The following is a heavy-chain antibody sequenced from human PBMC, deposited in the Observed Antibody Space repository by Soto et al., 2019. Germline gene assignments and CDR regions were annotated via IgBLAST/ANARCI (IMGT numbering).Heavy chain of an antibody. CDR3: AKVIRADSTSSNFYYYSGLDV. D-gene: IGHD6-6*01. CDR1: GFTFRTYG. CDR2: ISNNGINK. J-gene: IGHJ6*02. Sequence: PGGSLRLSCASSGFTFRTYGMHWVRHAPGKGLELLAVISNNGINKYYAYSVKGRFTISRDNSRDTLFLQMNSLRGEDTAIYYCAKVIRADSTSSNFYYYSGLDVWGQGTTVTVSS. V-gene: IGHV3-30*18.